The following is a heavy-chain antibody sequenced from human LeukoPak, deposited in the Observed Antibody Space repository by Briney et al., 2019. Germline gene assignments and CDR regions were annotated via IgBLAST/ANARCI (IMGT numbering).Heavy chain of an antibody. D-gene: IGHD2-2*02. CDR1: GYSFTDYF. CDR2: MNPRSGDT. Sequence: ASVKVSCKTSGYSFTDYFMHWVRQAPGQGLECVGWMNPRSGDTNYAQKFQGRVTVTRDTSISTAYMELSRLRSDDTAVYYCAKADHGTRSDGFYTLDYWGQGSLVTVSS. CDR3: AKADHGTRSDGFYTLDY. J-gene: IGHJ4*02. V-gene: IGHV1-2*02.